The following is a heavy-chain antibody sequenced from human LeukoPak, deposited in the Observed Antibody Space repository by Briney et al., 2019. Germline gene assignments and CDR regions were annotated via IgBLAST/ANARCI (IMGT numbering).Heavy chain of an antibody. Sequence: GGSLRLSCAASGFTFSSYAMSWVRQAPGKGLEWVGRIKSKTDGGTTDYAAPVKGRFTISRDDSKNTLYLQMNSLKTEDTAVYYCTTEDGGNSEFGYWGQGTLVTVSS. D-gene: IGHD4-23*01. V-gene: IGHV3-15*01. J-gene: IGHJ4*02. CDR2: IKSKTDGGTT. CDR3: TTEDGGNSEFGY. CDR1: GFTFSSYA.